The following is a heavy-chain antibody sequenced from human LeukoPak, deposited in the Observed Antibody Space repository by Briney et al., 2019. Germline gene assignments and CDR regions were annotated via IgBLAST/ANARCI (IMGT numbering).Heavy chain of an antibody. D-gene: IGHD3-9*01. V-gene: IGHV3-13*05. CDR3: ARAAPDILTGSGAFDI. Sequence: GGSLRLSCAASGFTFSSYDMHWVRQATGKGLEWVSAIGTAGDPYYPGSVKGRFTISRENAKNSLYLQMNSLRAGDTAVYYCARAAPDILTGSGAFDIWGQGTMVTVSS. CDR2: IGTAGDP. CDR1: GFTFSSYD. J-gene: IGHJ3*02.